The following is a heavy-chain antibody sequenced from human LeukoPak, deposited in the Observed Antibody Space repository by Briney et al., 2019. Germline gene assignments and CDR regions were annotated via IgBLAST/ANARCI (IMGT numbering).Heavy chain of an antibody. J-gene: IGHJ4*02. V-gene: IGHV4-61*10. CDR3: ASRKLGNDY. Sequence: SETLSLTCTVSGGSISSGSYYWSWIRQPAGKGLEWIGYIYHTGSTSYSPSLKSRATISADTSQNQFSLKLSSVTAADTAVYYCASRKLGNDYWGQGTLVTVSS. D-gene: IGHD7-27*01. CDR1: GGSISSGSYY. CDR2: IYHTGST.